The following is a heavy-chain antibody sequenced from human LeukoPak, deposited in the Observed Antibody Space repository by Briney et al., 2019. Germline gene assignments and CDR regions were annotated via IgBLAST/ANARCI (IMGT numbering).Heavy chain of an antibody. CDR1: GFTFKNYA. Sequence: GGSLRLSCSASGFTFKNYAMHWVRQASGKGPEHVSAISSTGGSTYHADSVKGRFTISRDNSKNTLYLQINSLTAEDTAVYHCARGGDGYNFSFDYWGQGTLVTVSS. V-gene: IGHV3-64*04. CDR2: ISSTGGST. J-gene: IGHJ4*02. CDR3: ARGGDGYNFSFDY. D-gene: IGHD5-24*01.